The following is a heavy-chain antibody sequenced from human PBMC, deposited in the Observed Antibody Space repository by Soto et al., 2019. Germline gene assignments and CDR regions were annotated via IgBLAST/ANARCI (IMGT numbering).Heavy chain of an antibody. J-gene: IGHJ4*02. CDR2: IYHSGST. D-gene: IGHD3-16*02. CDR3: ARARNMITFGGVIVNYFDY. V-gene: IGHV4-4*02. CDR1: NGSISGSDG. Sequence: SETMSLSCAVANGSISGSDGWSWVRQPPGKGLEWIGEIYHSGSTNYNPSLKSRVTISVDKSKNQFSLKLSSVTAADTAVYYCARARNMITFGGVIVNYFDYWGQGTLVTVSS.